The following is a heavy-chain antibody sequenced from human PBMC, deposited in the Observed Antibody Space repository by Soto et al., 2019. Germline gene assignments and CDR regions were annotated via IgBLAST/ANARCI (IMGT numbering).Heavy chain of an antibody. CDR2: IYYSGST. V-gene: IGHV4-59*01. D-gene: IGHD6-19*01. CDR3: ASSRYSSGWPDAFDI. J-gene: IGHJ3*02. CDR1: GGSISSYY. Sequence: SETLSLTCTVSGGSISSYYWSWIRQPPGKGLEWIGYIYYSGSTNYNPSLKSRVTISVDTSKNQFSLKLSSVTAADTAVYYCASSRYSSGWPDAFDIWGQGTMVTVSS.